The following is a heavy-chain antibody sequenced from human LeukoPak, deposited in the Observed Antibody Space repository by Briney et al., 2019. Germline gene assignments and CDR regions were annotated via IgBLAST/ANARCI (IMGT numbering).Heavy chain of an antibody. CDR1: GYTFTSYG. J-gene: IGHJ3*02. Sequence: APVKVSCKASGYTFTSYGISWVRQAPGQGLEWMGWISAYNGNTNYAQELQGRVTMTTDTSTGTAYMELRSLRSDDTAVYYYARESETGTTSAFDIWGQGTMVTVSS. CDR2: ISAYNGNT. V-gene: IGHV1-18*01. CDR3: ARESETGTTSAFDI. D-gene: IGHD1-7*01.